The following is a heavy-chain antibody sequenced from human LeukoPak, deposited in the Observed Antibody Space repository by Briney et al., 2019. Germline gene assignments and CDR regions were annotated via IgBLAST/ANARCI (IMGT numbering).Heavy chain of an antibody. J-gene: IGHJ6*03. CDR1: GYTFTSYY. CDR2: INPSGGST. V-gene: IGHV1-46*01. D-gene: IGHD4-11*01. Sequence: GASVKVSCKASGYTFTSYYMHWVRQAPGQGLEWMGIINPSGGSTSYAQKFQGRVTITADESTSTAYMELSSLRSEDTAVYYCARGVYSRESYYYYMDVWGKGTTVTVSS. CDR3: ARGVYSRESYYYYMDV.